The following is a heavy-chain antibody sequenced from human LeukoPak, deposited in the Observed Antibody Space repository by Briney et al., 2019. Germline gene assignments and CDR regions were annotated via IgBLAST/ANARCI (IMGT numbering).Heavy chain of an antibody. V-gene: IGHV4-39*01. D-gene: IGHD2-2*01. CDR1: GGSISSCSYY. CDR2: IYYSGST. Sequence: PSETLSLTCTVSGGSISSCSYYWVWIRQPPGKGLEWIGSIYYSGSTYYNPSLKSRVTISVDTSKNQFSPKLSPVTAADTAVYYRARGSSTSCGGGCYYYGMDVWGQGTTVTVSS. CDR3: ARGSSTSCGGGCYYYGMDV. J-gene: IGHJ6*02.